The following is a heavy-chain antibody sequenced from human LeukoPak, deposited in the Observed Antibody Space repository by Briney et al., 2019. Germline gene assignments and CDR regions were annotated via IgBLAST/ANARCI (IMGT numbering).Heavy chain of an antibody. CDR3: ARVYGSGIDY. CDR1: GFTVITNY. CDR2: IYSGGNT. D-gene: IGHD3-10*01. Sequence: GGSLRLSCAASGFTVITNYMSWVRQAPGKGLEWVSVIYSGGNTYYADSLKGRFTISRDNSKNTVYLQMNSLRAEDTAVYYCARVYGSGIDYWGQGTLVTVSS. V-gene: IGHV3-66*01. J-gene: IGHJ4*02.